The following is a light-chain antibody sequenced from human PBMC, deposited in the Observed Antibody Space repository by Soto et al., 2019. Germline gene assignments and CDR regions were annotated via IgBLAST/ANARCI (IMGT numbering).Light chain of an antibody. CDR1: QSISSW. CDR3: QQYNSYPA. J-gene: IGKJ1*01. CDR2: KAS. Sequence: DIQMTQSPSTLSASVGDRVTITCRASQSISSWLAWYQQKPGKAPKILIYKASNLESGVPSRFSGSGSGTEFTLTISSLQPDDFATYYCQQYNSYPAFGQGTKVEIK. V-gene: IGKV1-5*03.